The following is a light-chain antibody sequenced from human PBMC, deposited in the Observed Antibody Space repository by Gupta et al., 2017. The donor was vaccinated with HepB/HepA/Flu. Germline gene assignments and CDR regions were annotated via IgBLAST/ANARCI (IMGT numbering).Light chain of an antibody. CDR3: CSYAGVKNLV. Sequence: ISEVNKRPLGLSYRFAGSRSGNTASLTISGLQADDEAHYYCCSYAGVKNLVFGGGTKLTVL. V-gene: IGLV2-23*02. CDR2: EVN. J-gene: IGLJ3*02.